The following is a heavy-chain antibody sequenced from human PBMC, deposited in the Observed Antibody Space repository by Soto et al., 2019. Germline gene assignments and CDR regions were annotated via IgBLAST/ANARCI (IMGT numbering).Heavy chain of an antibody. Sequence: SETLSLTCTVSGGSISSYYWSWIRQPPGKGLEWIGYIYYSGSTNYNPSLKSRVTISVDTSKNKFSLKLSSVTAADTAVYYCARGSMVRGVATTRYGMDVWGQGTTVTVSS. J-gene: IGHJ6*02. V-gene: IGHV4-59*01. CDR3: ARGSMVRGVATTRYGMDV. CDR2: IYYSGST. CDR1: GGSISSYY. D-gene: IGHD3-10*01.